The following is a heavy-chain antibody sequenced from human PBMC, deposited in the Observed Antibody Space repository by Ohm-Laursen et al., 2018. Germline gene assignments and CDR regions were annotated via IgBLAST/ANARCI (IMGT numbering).Heavy chain of an antibody. D-gene: IGHD3-3*01. Sequence: ASVKVSCKPSGYSFNSNHMQWLRQAPGQGLEWMGIIKSTDDTRTYAQKFQGRVTMTKDRSTSTVYMELSSLRSDDTAVYYCARDFEWATDVWGQGTLVTVSS. CDR3: ARDFEWATDV. V-gene: IGHV1-46*02. CDR1: GYSFNSNH. CDR2: IKSTDDTR. J-gene: IGHJ6*02.